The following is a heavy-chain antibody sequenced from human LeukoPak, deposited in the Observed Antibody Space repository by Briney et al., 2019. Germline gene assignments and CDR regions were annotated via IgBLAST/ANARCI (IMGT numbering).Heavy chain of an antibody. CDR2: IYPGDSDT. Sequence: GESLKISFKGSGYSFTSYRIGWVRQMPGKGLEWMGIIYPGDSDTRYSPSFQGQVTISADKSISTAYLQWSSLKASDTAMYYCARQIIAVAGTGATDYWGQGTLVTVSS. V-gene: IGHV5-51*01. J-gene: IGHJ4*02. CDR3: ARQIIAVAGTGATDY. D-gene: IGHD6-19*01. CDR1: GYSFTSYR.